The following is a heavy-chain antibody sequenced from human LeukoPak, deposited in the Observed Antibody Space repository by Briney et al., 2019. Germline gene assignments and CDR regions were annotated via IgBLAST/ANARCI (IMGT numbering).Heavy chain of an antibody. V-gene: IGHV3-7*01. J-gene: IGHJ4*02. CDR2: IKQDGSEK. CDR3: ARLRWLYSGTYRYQTAFEF. D-gene: IGHD1-26*01. CDR1: AFTVSSNY. Sequence: GGSLRLSCAASAFTVSSNYMSWVRQAPGKGLEWVANIKQDGSEKYYGDSVKGRFTISRDNAKNSLYLQMNSLRVEDTSVYYCARLRWLYSGTYRYQTAFEFWGQGSLLTVSS.